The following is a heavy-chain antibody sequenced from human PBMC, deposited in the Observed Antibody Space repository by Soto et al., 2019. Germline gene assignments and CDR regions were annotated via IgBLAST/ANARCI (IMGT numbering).Heavy chain of an antibody. V-gene: IGHV3-74*01. CDR3: ARDPRYCSSTSCLYGMDV. Sequence: GGSLRLSCAASGFTFSRYFMHWVRQAPGKGLVWVSRINSDGSSTSYADSVKGRFTISRDNAKNTLYLQMNSLRAEDTAVYYCARDPRYCSSTSCLYGMDVWGQGTTVTVSS. CDR1: GFTFSRYF. CDR2: INSDGSST. D-gene: IGHD2-2*01. J-gene: IGHJ6*02.